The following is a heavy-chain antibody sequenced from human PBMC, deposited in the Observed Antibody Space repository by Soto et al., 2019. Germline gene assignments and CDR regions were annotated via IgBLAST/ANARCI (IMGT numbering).Heavy chain of an antibody. CDR3: AKPLVAPYYYYGMDV. J-gene: IGHJ6*02. V-gene: IGHV3-23*01. D-gene: IGHD5-12*01. CDR2: ISDGGGST. Sequence: EVQLLESGGDLVQPGGSLRLSCAASGFTFSSYAMSWVRQAPGKGLEWVSTISDGGGSTYYADSVKGRFTISRDNSKNTLYLQMNSLRAEDTAVYYCAKPLVAPYYYYGMDVWGQGTTVTVSS. CDR1: GFTFSSYA.